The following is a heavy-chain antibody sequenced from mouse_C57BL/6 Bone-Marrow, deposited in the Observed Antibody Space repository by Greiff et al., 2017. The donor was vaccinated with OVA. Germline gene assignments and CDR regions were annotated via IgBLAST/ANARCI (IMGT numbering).Heavy chain of an antibody. Sequence: EVKFEESGEGLVKPGGSLKLSCAASGFTFSSYAMSLVRQTPEKRLEWVAYISSGGDYIYYADTVKGRFTISRDNARNTLYLQMSSLKSEDTAMYYCTRLLDAMDYWGQGTSVTVSS. CDR2: ISSGGDYI. CDR1: GFTFSSYA. J-gene: IGHJ4*01. D-gene: IGHD2-1*01. V-gene: IGHV5-9-1*02. CDR3: TRLLDAMDY.